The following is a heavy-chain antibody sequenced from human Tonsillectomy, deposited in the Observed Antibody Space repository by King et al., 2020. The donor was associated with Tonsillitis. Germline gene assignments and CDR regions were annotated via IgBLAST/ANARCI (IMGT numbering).Heavy chain of an antibody. Sequence: VQLVESGGGLVQPGGSLRLSCAASGFTFSSYAMHWVRQAPGKGLEYVSAISSNGGSTYYANSVKGRFTISRDNSKNTLYLQVGSLRAEDMAVYYCARGSDYYYTYFDYWGQGTLVTVSS. D-gene: IGHD3-22*01. CDR1: GFTFSSYA. CDR2: ISSNGGST. V-gene: IGHV3-64*01. J-gene: IGHJ4*02. CDR3: ARGSDYYYTYFDY.